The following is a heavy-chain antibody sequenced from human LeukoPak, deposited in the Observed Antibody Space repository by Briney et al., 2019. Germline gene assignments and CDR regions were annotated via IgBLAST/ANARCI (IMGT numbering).Heavy chain of an antibody. CDR2: IIPIFGTA. D-gene: IGHD3-10*01. CDR3: ARDHPSITMVLY. Sequence: GASVKVSCKASGGTFTNYAISWVRQAPGQGLEWMGRIIPIFGTANYAQKFQGRVTITTDESTSTTSMHLSSLRSEDTAVYYCARDHPSITMVLYWGQGTLVTVSS. CDR1: GGTFTNYA. J-gene: IGHJ4*02. V-gene: IGHV1-69*05.